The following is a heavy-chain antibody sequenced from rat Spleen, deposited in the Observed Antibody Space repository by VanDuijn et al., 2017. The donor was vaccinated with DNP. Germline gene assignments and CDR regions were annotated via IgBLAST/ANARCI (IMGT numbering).Heavy chain of an antibody. CDR3: ATQCYYSSYIHCDY. D-gene: IGHD1-2*01. J-gene: IGHJ2*01. Sequence: EVQLVESGGGLVQPGRSLKLSCAASGFTFSDYYMAWVRQAPTKGLEWVAYIRFDGGSTYYGDSVKGRFTIYRDNAKSTLYRQMDSLRSEDTATYYFATQCYYSSYIHCDYLGQGVMGTVSS. V-gene: IGHV5-20*01. CDR1: GFTFSDYY. CDR2: IRFDGGST.